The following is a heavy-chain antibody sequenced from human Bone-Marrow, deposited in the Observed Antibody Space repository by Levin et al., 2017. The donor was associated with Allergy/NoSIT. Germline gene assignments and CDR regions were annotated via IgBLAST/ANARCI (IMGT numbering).Heavy chain of an antibody. CDR3: ARGGDRNWYFDL. CDR2: INPSGGT. CDR1: GGSFSHYY. Sequence: PGGSLRLSCTLYGGSFSHYYWSWIRQSPGKGLEWLGEINPSGGTTYNPSLKSRVIISLDSANDQLSLTLTSLTAADTAVYYCARGGDRNWYFDLWGRGALVSVTS. V-gene: IGHV4-34*01. J-gene: IGHJ2*01. D-gene: IGHD2-21*01.